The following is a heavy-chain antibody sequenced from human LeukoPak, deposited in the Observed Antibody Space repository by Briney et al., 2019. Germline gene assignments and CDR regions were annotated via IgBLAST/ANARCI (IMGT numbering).Heavy chain of an antibody. CDR2: IYYSGST. J-gene: IGHJ4*02. Sequence: SETLSLTCTVSGGSISSSSYYWGWIRQPPGKGLEWIGSIYYSGSTYYNPSLKSRVTISVDTSKNQFSLKLSSVTAADTAVYYCASPTLGYCSSTSCPHNDYWGQGTLVTVSS. D-gene: IGHD2-2*01. V-gene: IGHV4-39*07. CDR3: ASPTLGYCSSTSCPHNDY. CDR1: GGSISSSSYY.